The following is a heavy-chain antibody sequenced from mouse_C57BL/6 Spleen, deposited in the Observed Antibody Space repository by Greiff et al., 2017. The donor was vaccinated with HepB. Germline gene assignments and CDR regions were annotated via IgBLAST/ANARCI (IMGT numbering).Heavy chain of an antibody. D-gene: IGHD1-1*01. CDR2: IYPGDGDT. Sequence: VHLVESGPELVKPGASVKISCKASGYAFSSSWMNWVKQRPGKGLEWIGRIYPGDGDTNYNGKFKGKATLTADKSSSTAYMQLSSLTSEDSAVYFCARGYYYGSSYYAMDYWGQGTSVTVSS. V-gene: IGHV1-82*01. J-gene: IGHJ4*01. CDR3: ARGYYYGSSYYAMDY. CDR1: GYAFSSSW.